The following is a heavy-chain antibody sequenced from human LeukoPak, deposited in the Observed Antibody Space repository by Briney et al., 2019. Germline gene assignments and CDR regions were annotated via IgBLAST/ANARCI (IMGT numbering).Heavy chain of an antibody. CDR1: GFTFDDYA. CDR2: ISWNSGSI. CDR3: ARDGEDDSSGHYKPFDY. D-gene: IGHD3-22*01. J-gene: IGHJ4*02. V-gene: IGHV3-9*01. Sequence: PGGSLRLSCAASGFTFDDYAMHWVRQAPGKGLEWVSGISWNSGSIGYADSVKGRFTISRDNSENTLYLQMNRLRAEDTAVYYCARDGEDDSSGHYKPFDYWGQGTLVTVSS.